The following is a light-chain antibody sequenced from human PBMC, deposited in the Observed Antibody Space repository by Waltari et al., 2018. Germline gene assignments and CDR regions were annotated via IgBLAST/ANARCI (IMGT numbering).Light chain of an antibody. CDR2: GAS. J-gene: IGKJ5*01. Sequence: EIVITQSPATLSVSPGERATLSCRASQSVRSNLAWYQQKPGQAPRLLIYGASTRATGIPARFSGSGSGTEFTLTISSLQSEDFAVDYCQQYNNWPPLFGQGTRLEIK. CDR1: QSVRSN. CDR3: QQYNNWPPL. V-gene: IGKV3-15*01.